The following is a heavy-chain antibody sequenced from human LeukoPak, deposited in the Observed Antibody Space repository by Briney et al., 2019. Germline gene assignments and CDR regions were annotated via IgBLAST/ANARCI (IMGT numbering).Heavy chain of an antibody. Sequence: GESLRLSCAASVFTVSSNSMSWVRQAPGKGLEWVSVIYSGGSTSYADAVRGRFTISRHNSENTLYLQMNSLRVEDTAVYCCARGGELSGFDYWGQGTLVTVSS. CDR1: VFTVSSNS. J-gene: IGHJ4*02. CDR3: ARGGELSGFDY. D-gene: IGHD3-16*02. V-gene: IGHV3-53*04. CDR2: IYSGGST.